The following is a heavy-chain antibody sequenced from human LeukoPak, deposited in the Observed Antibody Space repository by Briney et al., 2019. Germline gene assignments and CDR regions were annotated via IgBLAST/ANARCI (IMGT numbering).Heavy chain of an antibody. CDR2: ISSNGGST. CDR3: ARNRGSGFWYYFDY. CDR1: GFTFSSYA. V-gene: IGHV3-64*01. D-gene: IGHD6-19*01. Sequence: GGSLRLSCAASGFTFSSYAMHWVRQAPGKGLEYVSAISSNGGSTYYANSVKGRFTISRDNSKNTLYLQMGSLRAEDMAVYYCARNRGSGFWYYFDYWGQGTLVTVSS. J-gene: IGHJ4*02.